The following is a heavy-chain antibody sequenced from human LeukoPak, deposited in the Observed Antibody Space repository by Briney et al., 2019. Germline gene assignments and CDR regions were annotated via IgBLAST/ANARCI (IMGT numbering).Heavy chain of an antibody. Sequence: GGSLRLSCAASGFTFNIYTMGWVRQAPGKGLEWVSGISGSGTNTYYADPVKGRFTISRDNSKNTVYLQMNSLRAEDTAVYYCARELFSSGSCPDGWGQGTLVTVSS. J-gene: IGHJ4*02. V-gene: IGHV3-23*01. CDR3: ARELFSSGSCPDG. D-gene: IGHD3-10*01. CDR1: GFTFNIYT. CDR2: ISGSGTNT.